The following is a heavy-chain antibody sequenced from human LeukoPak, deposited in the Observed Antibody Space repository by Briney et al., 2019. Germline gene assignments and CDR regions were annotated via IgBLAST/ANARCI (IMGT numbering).Heavy chain of an antibody. CDR2: INHSGST. D-gene: IGHD5-24*01. CDR3: ARGYSSREMATIPYDY. CDR1: GGSFSGYY. V-gene: IGHV4-34*01. J-gene: IGHJ4*02. Sequence: SETLSLTCAVYGGSFSGYYWSWIRQPPGKGLEWIGEINHSGSTNYNPSPKSRVTISVDTSKNQFSLKLSSVTAADTAVYYCARGYSSREMATIPYDYWGQGTLVTVSS.